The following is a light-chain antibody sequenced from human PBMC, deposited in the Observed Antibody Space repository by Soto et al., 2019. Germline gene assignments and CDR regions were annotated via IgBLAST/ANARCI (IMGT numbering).Light chain of an antibody. V-gene: IGLV2-11*01. CDR2: DVS. Sequence: QPVLTQPRSVSGSPGQSVTISCTGTSSDLGGYNFVSWYQHHPGKAPKLMIYDVSKRPSGVPDRFSGSKSGNTASLTISGLQAEDEADCYCCSYAGSYTGVFGGGTKLTVL. J-gene: IGLJ3*02. CDR1: SSDLGGYNF. CDR3: CSYAGSYTGV.